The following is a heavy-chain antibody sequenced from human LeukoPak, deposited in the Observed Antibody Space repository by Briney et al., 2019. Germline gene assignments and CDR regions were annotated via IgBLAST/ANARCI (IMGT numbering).Heavy chain of an antibody. Sequence: ASVKVPCKASGGTFSSYAISWVRQAPGQGLEWMGRIIPILGIANYAQKFQGRVTITADKSTSTAYMELSSLRSEDTAVYYCAAGYYGSGTPFDYWGQGTLVTVSS. CDR1: GGTFSSYA. D-gene: IGHD3-10*01. J-gene: IGHJ4*02. CDR2: IIPILGIA. CDR3: AAGYYGSGTPFDY. V-gene: IGHV1-69*04.